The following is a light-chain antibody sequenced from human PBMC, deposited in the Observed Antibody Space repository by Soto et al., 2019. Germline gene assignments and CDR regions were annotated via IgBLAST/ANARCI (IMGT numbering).Light chain of an antibody. CDR3: AAWDDSLNGYV. V-gene: IGLV1-44*01. CDR2: SNN. Sequence: LTQPPSPSGTPRQRVTISCSCSSSNIGSNTVNWYQQLPGTAPKLLIYSNNQRPSGVPDRFSGSKSGTSASLAISGLQSEDEADYYCAAWDDSLNGYVFGTGTKVTVL. CDR1: SSNIGSNT. J-gene: IGLJ1*01.